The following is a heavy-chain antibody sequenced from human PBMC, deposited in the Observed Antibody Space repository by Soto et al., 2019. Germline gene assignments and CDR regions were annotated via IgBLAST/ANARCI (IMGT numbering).Heavy chain of an antibody. CDR2: ISRSGST. J-gene: IGHJ5*02. CDR3: ARAVAPYLGTWFDP. CDR1: GGSITIGNSYS. Sequence: SETLSLTCTVSGGSITIGNSYSCSCIRQPPGKGLEWIGSISRSGSTSYNPSLKGRVTMSVDKSKNQFSLKLSSVTAADTAVYYCARAVAPYLGTWFDPWGQGTLVTVSS. D-gene: IGHD3-16*01. V-gene: IGHV4-30-2*01.